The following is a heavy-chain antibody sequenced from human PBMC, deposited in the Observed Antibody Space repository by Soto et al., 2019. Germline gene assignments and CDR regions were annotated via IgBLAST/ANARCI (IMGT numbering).Heavy chain of an antibody. CDR3: ATGRQTRMTSEF. V-gene: IGHV3-23*01. D-gene: IGHD4-17*01. Sequence: EVQLLESGGGLVQPGESLTLSCAASGFTFSGSAMNWVRQAPGKGLEWVSAIGDNGLSTYYADSVKGRFTISRDNSKNMLYLQMNSLRADDTAVYYCATGRQTRMTSEFWGQGALVTVST. CDR2: IGDNGLST. J-gene: IGHJ4*02. CDR1: GFTFSGSA.